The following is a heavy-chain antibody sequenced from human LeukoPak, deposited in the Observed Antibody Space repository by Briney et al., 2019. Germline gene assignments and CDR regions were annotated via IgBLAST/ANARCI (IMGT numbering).Heavy chain of an antibody. D-gene: IGHD1-26*01. V-gene: IGHV3-23*01. CDR1: GFSVTSCA. Sequence: GGSLRLSCAASGFSVTSCAMSWVSQAPGKGLEWVSTVSNSGYNTWYADSVKGRFTISRDISQNTLHLQMSSLRAEDTALYYCARHDGSSFIYYIDHWGQGALVTVSS. CDR3: ARHDGSSFIYYIDH. J-gene: IGHJ4*02. CDR2: VSNSGYNT.